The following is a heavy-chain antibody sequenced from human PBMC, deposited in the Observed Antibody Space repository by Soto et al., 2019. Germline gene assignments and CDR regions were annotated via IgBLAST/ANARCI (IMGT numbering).Heavy chain of an antibody. V-gene: IGHV3-53*01. CDR3: AREIRDGSDDLWFGELLISHFDY. Sequence: EVQLVESGGGLIQPGGSLRLSCAASGFTVSSNYMSWVRQAPGKGLEWVSVIYSGGSTYYADSVKGRFTISRDNSKNTLYLHMNSLRAEDTAVYYCAREIRDGSDDLWFGELLISHFDYLGQGTLVTVSS. J-gene: IGHJ4*02. CDR2: IYSGGST. CDR1: GFTVSSNY. D-gene: IGHD3-10*01.